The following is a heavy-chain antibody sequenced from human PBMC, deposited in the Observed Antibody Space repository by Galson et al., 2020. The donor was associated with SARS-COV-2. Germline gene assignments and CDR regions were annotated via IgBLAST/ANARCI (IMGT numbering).Heavy chain of an antibody. CDR1: GGSINSDNYY. J-gene: IGHJ6*02. CDR2: TYTSGNT. Sequence: SDPLSLTCTAPGGSINSDNYYRSWIRQPAGKGLEWLRRTYTSGNTNYNPPLWTQVTISVDTSKNQFSLKLRSVTAADTAVYYCARGNSPCVTIFGIVIGPCGMDVWGQGTAVTVSS. CDR3: ARGNSPCVTIFGIVIGPCGMDV. V-gene: IGHV4-61*02. D-gene: IGHD3-3*01.